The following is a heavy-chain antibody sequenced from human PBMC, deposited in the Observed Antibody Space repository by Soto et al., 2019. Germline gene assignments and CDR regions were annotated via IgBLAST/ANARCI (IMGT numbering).Heavy chain of an antibody. Sequence: QITLKESGPTLVKPTQTLTLTCTFSGFSLTTRPVGVGWIRQPPGQALEWVALIYWDDDKRYNPSLKTRVTITKDTSKNQVVLTMTNMDPVDTATYYRAHRQLYNGAWNGGTFDYWGQGAPGTGSS. V-gene: IGHV2-5*02. D-gene: IGHD1-1*01. CDR2: IYWDDDK. CDR3: AHRQLYNGAWNGGTFDY. J-gene: IGHJ4*02. CDR1: GFSLTTRPVG.